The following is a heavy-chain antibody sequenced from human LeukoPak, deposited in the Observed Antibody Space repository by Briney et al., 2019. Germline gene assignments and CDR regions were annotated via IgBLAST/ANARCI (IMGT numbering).Heavy chain of an antibody. Sequence: PGGSLRLSCAASGFTFSSYWMHWVRQAPGKGLVWVSRINSDGSSTNYADSVKGRFTISRDNAKNTLYLQMNSLRAEDTAVYYCTREKDYYDSSGYYRDAFDIWGQGTKVTASS. J-gene: IGHJ3*02. CDR3: TREKDYYDSSGYYRDAFDI. CDR2: INSDGSST. V-gene: IGHV3-74*01. CDR1: GFTFSSYW. D-gene: IGHD3-22*01.